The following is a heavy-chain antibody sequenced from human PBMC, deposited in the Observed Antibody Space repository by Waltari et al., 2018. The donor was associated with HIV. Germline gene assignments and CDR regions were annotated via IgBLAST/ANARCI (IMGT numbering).Heavy chain of an antibody. Sequence: QVQLQESGPGLVKPSQTLSLTCTVSGDSISGGDYYWRWIRQPPGKGLGWIGYIRYRGSTYDKPPLKSGVTVSADRSKNQFSLKLNSVTAADTAVYYCARATPNYGDYYFDFWGQGALVSVSA. J-gene: IGHJ4*02. CDR2: IRYRGST. CDR1: GDSISGGDYY. CDR3: ARATPNYGDYYFDF. D-gene: IGHD4-17*01. V-gene: IGHV4-30-4*01.